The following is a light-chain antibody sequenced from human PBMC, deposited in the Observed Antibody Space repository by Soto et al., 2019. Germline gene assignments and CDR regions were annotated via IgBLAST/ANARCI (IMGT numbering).Light chain of an antibody. V-gene: IGKV3-15*01. Sequence: EIVMTQSPATLAVSPGETTRLSCRASQSINSDVAWYQQKLGQTPRLLIHGAYTRATGIAARFSGSGSGTEFTLTISSLQPDDFATYYCKHYNSYSEAFGQGTKVDIK. CDR2: GAY. J-gene: IGKJ1*01. CDR3: KHYNSYSEA. CDR1: QSINSD.